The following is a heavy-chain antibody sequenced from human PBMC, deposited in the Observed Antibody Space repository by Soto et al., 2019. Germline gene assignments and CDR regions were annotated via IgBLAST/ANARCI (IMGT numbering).Heavy chain of an antibody. CDR2: IKQDGSEK. J-gene: IGHJ6*02. CDR1: GFTFSSYW. Sequence: GGSLRLSCAASGFTFSSYWMSWVRQAPGKGLEWVANIKQDGSEKYYVDSVKGRFTISRDNAKNSLYLQMNSLRAEETAVYYCARDQRIVVVTAIQSYYYYGMDVWGQGTTVTVSS. D-gene: IGHD2-21*02. V-gene: IGHV3-7*01. CDR3: ARDQRIVVVTAIQSYYYYGMDV.